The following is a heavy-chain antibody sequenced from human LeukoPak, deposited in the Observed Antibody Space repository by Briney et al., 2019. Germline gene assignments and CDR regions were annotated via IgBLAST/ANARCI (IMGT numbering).Heavy chain of an antibody. CDR3: AKEGGNYMIVVVIYH. V-gene: IGHV3-23*01. CDR2: ISGSGGST. Sequence: GGSLRLSCSPSGFNFSSYAMSWVLQAPGKGLQLVSAISGSGGSTYYADSVKGRFTISRDNSKNTLYLQMNSLRAEDTAVYYCAKEGGNYMIVVVIYHCGQGTLVTVSS. D-gene: IGHD3-22*01. CDR1: GFNFSSYA. J-gene: IGHJ5*02.